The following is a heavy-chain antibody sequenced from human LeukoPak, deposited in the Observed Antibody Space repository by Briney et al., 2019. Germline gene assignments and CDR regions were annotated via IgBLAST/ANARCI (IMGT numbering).Heavy chain of an antibody. D-gene: IGHD2-21*02. CDR2: IYHSGST. CDR3: ARDQAYCGGDCYFDF. V-gene: IGHV4-38-2*02. Sequence: SETLSLTCAVSDYSIGSAYYWGWIRQPPGKGLEWIGSIYHSGSTDYNPSLKSRVTISVDTSKNQFSLKLRSVTAADTAVYYCARDQAYCGGDCYFDFWGQGTLVTVSS. J-gene: IGHJ4*02. CDR1: DYSIGSAYY.